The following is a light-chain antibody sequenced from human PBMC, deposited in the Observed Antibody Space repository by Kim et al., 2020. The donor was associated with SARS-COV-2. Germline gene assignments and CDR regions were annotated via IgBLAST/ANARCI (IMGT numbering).Light chain of an antibody. CDR2: AAA. V-gene: IGKV1-39*01. J-gene: IGKJ2*01. CDR1: QSISSY. CDR3: QQSYSTLYT. Sequence: SASVGDRVTITCRASQSISSYLNWYQQKPGKAPKLLIYAAASLQSGVPSRFSGSGSGTDFTLTISSLQPEDFATYDCQQSYSTLYTFGQGTKLEI.